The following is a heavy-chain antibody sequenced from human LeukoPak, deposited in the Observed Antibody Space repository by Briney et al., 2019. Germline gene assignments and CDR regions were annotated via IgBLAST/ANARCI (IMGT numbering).Heavy chain of an antibody. J-gene: IGHJ4*02. CDR2: IYSSGST. V-gene: IGHV4-59*01. CDR3: ARERSVSSPGPRPRPCSSTSCHYFDY. Sequence: PSETLSLTCTVSGGSISSYYWSWIRQPPGKGLEWIAYIYSSGSTKYNPFLKSRVTISVDTSKNQFSLKLSSVTAADTAVYYCARERSVSSPGPRPRPCSSTSCHYFDYWGQGTLVTVSS. D-gene: IGHD2-2*01. CDR1: GGSISSYY.